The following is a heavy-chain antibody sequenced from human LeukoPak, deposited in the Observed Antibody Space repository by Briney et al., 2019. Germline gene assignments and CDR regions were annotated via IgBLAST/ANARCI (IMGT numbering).Heavy chain of an antibody. CDR2: ITVRGAYT. D-gene: IGHD3-22*01. CDR3: AKDGPYYDGSDHVYYFDY. V-gene: IGHV3-23*01. Sequence: GRCLSPSWAASGFSFSAYAITSVRHPPRKWLELVSCITVRGAYTYYIDSVKFPFTISRANSKNILYLKMNSLRGEDQALYCCAKDGPYYDGSDHVYYFDYWGQGTLVAVSS. J-gene: IGHJ4*02. CDR1: GFSFSAYA.